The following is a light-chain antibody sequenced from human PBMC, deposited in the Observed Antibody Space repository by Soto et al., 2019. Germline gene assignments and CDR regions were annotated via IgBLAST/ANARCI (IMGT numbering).Light chain of an antibody. V-gene: IGKV1-12*01. CDR2: AAS. CDR3: QQTHSFPPT. Sequence: DIHMTQSPSSVSASVGDRVTITCRASQGIRGWLGWYQQKPGKAPKLLIYAASSLQSGVPTRFSGSGSGTDFTLTISSLKPEDSATYFCQQTHSFPPTFGGGTKVEIK. J-gene: IGKJ4*01. CDR1: QGIRGW.